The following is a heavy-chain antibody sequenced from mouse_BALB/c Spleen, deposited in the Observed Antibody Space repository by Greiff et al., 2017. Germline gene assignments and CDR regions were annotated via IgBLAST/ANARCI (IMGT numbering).Heavy chain of an antibody. D-gene: IGHD2-4*01. CDR3: ARSGGLRDAMDY. CDR1: GYAFTNYL. V-gene: IGHV1-54*01. Sequence: QVQLKESGAELVRPGTSVKVSCKASGYAFTNYLIEWVKQRPGQGLEWIGVINPGSGGTNYNEKFKGKATLTADKSSSTAYMQLSSLTSDDSAVYLCARSGGLRDAMDYWGQGTSVTVSS. CDR2: INPGSGGT. J-gene: IGHJ4*01.